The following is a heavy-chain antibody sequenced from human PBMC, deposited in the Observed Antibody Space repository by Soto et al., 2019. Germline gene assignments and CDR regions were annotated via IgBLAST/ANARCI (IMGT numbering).Heavy chain of an antibody. J-gene: IGHJ4*02. D-gene: IGHD6-19*01. CDR2: INHSGSA. CDR1: GESFSGYI. Sequence: QVQLQQSGAGLLKPSETLSLTCAVYGESFSGYIWTWIRQTPGKGLQWIGQINHSGSASYNPSLKSRVNISVHTSNSQFYLELSSVPAADTAVYYCARGLITGSHYSGGWYYFDSWGQGTQVTVSS. V-gene: IGHV4-34*01. CDR3: ARGLITGSHYSGGWYYFDS.